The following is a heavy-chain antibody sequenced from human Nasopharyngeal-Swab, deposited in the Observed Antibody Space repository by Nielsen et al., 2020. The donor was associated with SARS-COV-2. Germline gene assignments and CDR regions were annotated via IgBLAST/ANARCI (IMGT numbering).Heavy chain of an antibody. CDR2: ISYDGSNK. D-gene: IGHD5-18*01. CDR1: GFTFSSYA. Sequence: GGSLRLSCAASGFTFSSYAMHWVRQAPGKGLEWVAVISYDGSNKYYADSVKGRFTISRDNSKNTLYLQMNSLRAEDTAVYYCAKDFNVDTAMVTYYYGMDVWGQGTTVTVSS. CDR3: AKDFNVDTAMVTYYYGMDV. V-gene: IGHV3-30-3*01. J-gene: IGHJ6*02.